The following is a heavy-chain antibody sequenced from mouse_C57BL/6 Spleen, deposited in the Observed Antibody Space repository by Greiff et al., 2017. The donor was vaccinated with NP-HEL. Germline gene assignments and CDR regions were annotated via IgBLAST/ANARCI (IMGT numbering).Heavy chain of an antibody. Sequence: EVKLMESGGGLVQSGRSLRLSCATSGFTFSDFYMEWVRQAPGKGLEWIAASRNKANDYTTEYSASVKGRFIVSRDTSQSILYLQMNALRAEDTAIYYCARDDGYYDYAMDYWGQGTSVTVSS. CDR2: SRNKANDYTT. CDR3: ARDDGYYDYAMDY. J-gene: IGHJ4*01. CDR1: GFTFSDFY. V-gene: IGHV7-1*01. D-gene: IGHD2-3*01.